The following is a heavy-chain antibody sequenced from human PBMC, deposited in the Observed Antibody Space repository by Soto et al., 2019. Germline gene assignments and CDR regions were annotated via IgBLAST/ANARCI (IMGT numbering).Heavy chain of an antibody. Sequence: PGRSLRLSCAASGFTFRSFTMNFVRQALGKGLEWVSTISSNSAYIYYTDALRGRFTTSRDNAKNSLHLQMNSLRAEDTAVYYCTRDASRDSSARGWFDPWGPGTLVTVSS. J-gene: IGHJ5*02. CDR3: TRDASRDSSARGWFDP. CDR2: ISSNSAYI. V-gene: IGHV3-21*01. CDR1: GFTFRSFT. D-gene: IGHD6-13*01.